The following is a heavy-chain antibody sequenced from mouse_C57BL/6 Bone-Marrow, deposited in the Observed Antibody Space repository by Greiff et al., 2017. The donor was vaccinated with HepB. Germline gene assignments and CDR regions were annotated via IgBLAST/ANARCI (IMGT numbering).Heavy chain of an antibody. D-gene: IGHD1-1*01. CDR3: ALRVYYYGSSGAY. CDR2: IWWDDDK. J-gene: IGHJ3*01. CDR1: GFSLSTFGMG. V-gene: IGHV8-8*01. Sequence: QVTLKVCGPGILQPSQTLSLTCSFSGFSLSTFGMGVGWIRQPSGKGLEWLAHIWWDDDKYYNPALKSRLTISKDTSKNQVFLKIANVDTADTATYYCALRVYYYGSSGAYWGQGTLVTVSA.